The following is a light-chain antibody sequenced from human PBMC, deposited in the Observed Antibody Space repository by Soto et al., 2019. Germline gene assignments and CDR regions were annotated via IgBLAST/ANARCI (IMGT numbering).Light chain of an antibody. V-gene: IGKV3-15*01. CDR2: GAS. CDR3: QQYNNWPRT. Sequence: IVMTQSPATLSVSPGERATLSCRASQSVSSNLAWYQQKPGQVPRLLIYGASTRATGIPARFSGSGSGTEFTLTISSLQSEDFAVYYCQQYNNWPRTFGQGTKVDIK. CDR1: QSVSSN. J-gene: IGKJ1*01.